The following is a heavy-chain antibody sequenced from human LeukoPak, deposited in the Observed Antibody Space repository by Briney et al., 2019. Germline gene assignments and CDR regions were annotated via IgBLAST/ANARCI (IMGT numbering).Heavy chain of an antibody. Sequence: PSETLSLTCTVSGGSISSGGYSWSWLRQPAGKGLEWIGRIYSSGSTDYNPSLKSRVTMSVDTSKNQFSLKMRSVTAADTAVYYCARGIAAASERAFDIWGQGTMVTVSS. J-gene: IGHJ3*02. CDR2: IYSSGST. CDR1: GGSISSGGYS. D-gene: IGHD6-13*01. CDR3: ARGIAAASERAFDI. V-gene: IGHV4-61*02.